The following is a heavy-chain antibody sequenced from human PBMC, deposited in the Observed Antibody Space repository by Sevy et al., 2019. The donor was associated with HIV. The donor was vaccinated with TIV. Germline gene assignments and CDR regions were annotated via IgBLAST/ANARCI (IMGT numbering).Heavy chain of an antibody. V-gene: IGHV3-23*01. CDR3: AKDAFYGDYVNYYYYYMDV. J-gene: IGHJ6*03. D-gene: IGHD4-17*01. CDR1: GFTFSSYA. Sequence: GGSLRLSCATSGFTFSSYAMSWVRQAPGKGLEWVSAISGSGGSTYYADSVKGRFTISRDNSKNTLYLQMNSLRAEDTAVYYCAKDAFYGDYVNYYYYYMDVWGKGTTVTISS. CDR2: ISGSGGST.